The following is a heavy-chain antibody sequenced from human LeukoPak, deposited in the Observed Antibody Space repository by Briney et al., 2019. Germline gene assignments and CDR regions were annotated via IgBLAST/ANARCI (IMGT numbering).Heavy chain of an antibody. CDR1: GYTFTGYY. V-gene: IGHV1-2*02. CDR2: INPNSGGT. CDR3: ARDRGYSYGSSSAYDI. J-gene: IGHJ3*02. Sequence: ASVKVSCKASGYTFTGYYMHWVRQAPGQGLEWMGWINPNSGGTNYAQKFQGRVTMTRDTSISTAYMELSRLRSDDTAVYYCARDRGYSYGSSSAYDIWGQGTMVTVSS. D-gene: IGHD5-18*01.